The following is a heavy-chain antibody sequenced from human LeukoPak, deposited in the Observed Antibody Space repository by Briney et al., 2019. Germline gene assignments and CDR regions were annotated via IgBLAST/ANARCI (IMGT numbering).Heavy chain of an antibody. CDR3: ARSSYSSSSSV. CDR1: GFTVSNKY. D-gene: IGHD6-6*01. J-gene: IGHJ3*01. CDR2: INSDGSEG. Sequence: GGSLRLSCAASGFTVSNKYMTWVRQAPGKGLEWVASINSDGSEGYYADVVKGRFTISRDNAKNSLYLQINSLRAEDTAVYYCARSSYSSSSSVWGQGTMVTVSS. V-gene: IGHV3-7*03.